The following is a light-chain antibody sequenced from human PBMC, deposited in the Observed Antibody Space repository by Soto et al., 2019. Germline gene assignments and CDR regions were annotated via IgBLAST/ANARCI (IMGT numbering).Light chain of an antibody. J-gene: IGKJ1*01. CDR2: KVS. CDR1: QSLVHSDGNTY. CDR3: VQGTYWPGA. Sequence: DVVMTQSPLSLPVTLGQPAAISCRSSQSLVHSDGNTYLNWLQQRPGQPPRRLLYKVSKRDSGVPDRFRGSGSGTDFTLTMSRVEAEDVGVYYCVQGTYWPGAFGQGTKVDIK. V-gene: IGKV2-30*02.